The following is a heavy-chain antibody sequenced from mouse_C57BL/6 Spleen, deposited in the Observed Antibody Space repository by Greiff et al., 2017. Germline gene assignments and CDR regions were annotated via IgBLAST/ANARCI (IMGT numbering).Heavy chain of an antibody. CDR2: LDPSDSYT. Sequence: QVQLQQPGAELVKPGASVKLSCKASGYTFTSYWMQWVKQRPGQGLEWIAELDPSDSYTNYNQNFKGKATLTVDTSSSTAYMQLSSLTSEDSAVYYCARRSYYGSRYYAMDYWGQGTSVTVSA. CDR3: ARRSYYGSRYYAMDY. CDR1: GYTFTSYW. V-gene: IGHV1-50*01. J-gene: IGHJ4*01. D-gene: IGHD1-1*01.